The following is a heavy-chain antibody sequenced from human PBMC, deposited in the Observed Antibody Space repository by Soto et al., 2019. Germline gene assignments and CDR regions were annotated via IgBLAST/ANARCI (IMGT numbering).Heavy chain of an antibody. Sequence: QLRLQESGPGLVKSSETLSLTCTVSGGSVRSSSYYWGWIRQPPGKGLEWIASIYYSGRTHNNPALNSRATISIDPYTNQFSLKMNSVTASDTAVYYGARHEGGAASYRPLDYWGQGTLVTVSS. CDR3: ARHEGGAASYRPLDY. J-gene: IGHJ4*02. CDR1: GGSVRSSSYY. CDR2: IYYSGRT. D-gene: IGHD3-16*01. V-gene: IGHV4-39*01.